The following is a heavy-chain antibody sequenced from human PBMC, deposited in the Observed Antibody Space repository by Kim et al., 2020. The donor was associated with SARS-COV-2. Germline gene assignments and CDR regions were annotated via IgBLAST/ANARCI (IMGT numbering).Heavy chain of an antibody. CDR3: ARDQAPYSYGFLPVNSF. V-gene: IGHV4-4*07. D-gene: IGHD5-18*01. Sequence: SETLSLTCPVYGGSISSYYWSWIRQPAGKGLEWIGRIYTSGTTNYNPSLKSRVTMSVDTSKNQFSLKLSSVTAADTPVYHCARDQAPYSYGFLPVNSF. CDR2: IYTSGTT. J-gene: IGHJ3*01. CDR1: GGSISSYY.